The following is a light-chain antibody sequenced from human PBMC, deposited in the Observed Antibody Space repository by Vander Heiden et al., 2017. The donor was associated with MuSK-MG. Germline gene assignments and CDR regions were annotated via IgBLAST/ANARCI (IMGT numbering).Light chain of an antibody. CDR3: QGCDSSSDHVV. J-gene: IGLJ3*02. V-gene: IGLV3-21*02. CDR2: DDT. Sequence: SCGLTQPPSVSVDPGPTARSTCGGYNIVTKSVNWYQQKPGQPPLLVVYDDTVRHSGSPERFSGANYGNTATLTIVRVEAGDEADYFCQGCDSSSDHVVFGGGTKLTVL. CDR1: NIVTKS.